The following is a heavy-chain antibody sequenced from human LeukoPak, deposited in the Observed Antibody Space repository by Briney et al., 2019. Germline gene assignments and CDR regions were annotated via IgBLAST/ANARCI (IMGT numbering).Heavy chain of an antibody. CDR3: AKDGPLQWELLPYYYYYMDV. Sequence: PGGSLRLSCAASGFTFSSYAMSWVRQAPGKGLEWVSAISGSGGSTYYADSVKGRFTISRDNSKNTLYLQMNSLRAEDTAVYYCAKDGPLQWELLPYYYYYMDVWGKGTTVTVSS. J-gene: IGHJ6*03. CDR2: ISGSGGST. V-gene: IGHV3-23*01. D-gene: IGHD1-26*01. CDR1: GFTFSSYA.